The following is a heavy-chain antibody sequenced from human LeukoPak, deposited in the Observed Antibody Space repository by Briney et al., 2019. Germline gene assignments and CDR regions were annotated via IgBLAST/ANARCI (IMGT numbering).Heavy chain of an antibody. J-gene: IGHJ4*02. V-gene: IGHV3-9*01. D-gene: IGHD5-24*01. CDR1: GFTFDDYA. CDR3: AKARSTSGWLQEFDY. Sequence: PGGSLRLSCAASGFTFDDYAMHWVRQAPGKGLEWVSGISWNSGSIGYADSAKGRFTISRDNAKNSLYLQMNSLRAEDTALYYCAKARSTSGWLQEFDYWGQGTLVTVSS. CDR2: ISWNSGSI.